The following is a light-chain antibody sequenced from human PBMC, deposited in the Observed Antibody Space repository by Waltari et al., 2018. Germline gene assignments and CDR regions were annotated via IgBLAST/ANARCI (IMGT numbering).Light chain of an antibody. Sequence: DVQMTQSPSTLSASVGDRVTITCRASQTISNWLAWYQQKPGKAPTLLIYKASSLQGGVPSRFRGSGSGAEFTLTISSLQPDDFATYYFHLYNAYPWTFGQGTKVEIK. V-gene: IGKV1-5*03. CDR1: QTISNW. CDR2: KAS. J-gene: IGKJ1*01. CDR3: HLYNAYPWT.